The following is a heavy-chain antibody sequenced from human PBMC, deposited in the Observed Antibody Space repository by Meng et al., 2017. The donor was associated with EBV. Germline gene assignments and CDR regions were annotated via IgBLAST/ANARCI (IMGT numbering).Heavy chain of an antibody. CDR2: INHSGST. CDR3: AGSYGGVLNY. V-gene: IGHV4-34*01. Sequence: QLQQWGGGLLKPWETLSLTCAVYGGSFSGYYWSWIRQPPGKGLEWIGEINHSGSTNYNPSLKSRVTISVDTSKNQFSLKLSSVTAADTAVYYCAGSYGGVLNYWGQGTLVTVSS. D-gene: IGHD4-23*01. CDR1: GGSFSGYY. J-gene: IGHJ4*02.